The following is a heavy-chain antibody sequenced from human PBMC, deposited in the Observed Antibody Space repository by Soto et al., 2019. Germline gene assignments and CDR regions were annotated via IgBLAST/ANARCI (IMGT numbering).Heavy chain of an antibody. CDR3: ARDHSQLLYNWFDP. J-gene: IGHJ5*02. CDR1: GGTFSSYT. D-gene: IGHD2-2*02. CDR2: IIPILGIA. Sequence: ASVKVSCKASGGTFSSYTISWVRQAPGQGLEWMGRIIPILGIANYAQKFQGRVTITADKSTSTAYMELSSLRSEDTAVYYCARDHSQLLYNWFDPWGQGTLVTVSS. V-gene: IGHV1-69*04.